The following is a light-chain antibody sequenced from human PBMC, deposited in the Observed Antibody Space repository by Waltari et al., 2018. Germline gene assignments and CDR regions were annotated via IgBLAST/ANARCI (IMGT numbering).Light chain of an antibody. Sequence: QSALTQPASVSGSPGQSITISCTGTSRDIGAYDYVSWYVQYPDTAPRLIIFDVTNRPSGVSGRFSGSKSGNAASLTISGLRTEDEADYICSSYASSSAVIFGGGTKVTVL. V-gene: IGLV2-14*01. CDR2: DVT. J-gene: IGLJ2*01. CDR1: SRDIGAYDY. CDR3: SSYASSSAVI.